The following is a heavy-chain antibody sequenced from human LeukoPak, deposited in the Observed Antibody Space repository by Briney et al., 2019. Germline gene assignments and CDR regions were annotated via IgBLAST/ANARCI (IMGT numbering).Heavy chain of an antibody. CDR2: IYNDDRT. CDR1: GFSVSVNNNY. D-gene: IGHD3-9*01. CDR3: AKDGHFKWLGMDV. Sequence: GGSLRLSCPASGFSVSVNNNYMTWVRQAPGKGLEWVSIIYNDDRTFYADSVKGRFTISRDNSKNSLYLQMNSLRTEDTALYYCAKDGHFKWLGMDVWGKGTTVTISS. V-gene: IGHV3-53*05. J-gene: IGHJ6*03.